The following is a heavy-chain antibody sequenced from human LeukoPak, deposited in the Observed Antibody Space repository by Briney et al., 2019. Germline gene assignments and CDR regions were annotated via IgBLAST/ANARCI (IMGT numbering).Heavy chain of an antibody. V-gene: IGHV3-33*01. D-gene: IGHD3-9*01. J-gene: IGHJ4*02. CDR3: ARAHAGILTGYYLDY. CDR2: LWYDGSNK. CDR1: GFTFGAYG. Sequence: PGRSLRLSCAASGFTFGAYGMHWVRQAPGKGLEWVAVLWYDGSNKYYADSVKGRFTISRDNSEDTLYLQMSSLRVEDTAVYYCARAHAGILTGYYLDYWGQGTQVTVSS.